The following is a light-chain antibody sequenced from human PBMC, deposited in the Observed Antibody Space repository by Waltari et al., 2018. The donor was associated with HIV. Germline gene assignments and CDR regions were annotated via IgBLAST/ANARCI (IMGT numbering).Light chain of an antibody. Sequence: EIVLTQSPGTLSLSPGDRATLFCRASETVSSNFLAWYQQKPGQAPRLLIYGASNRVTGVPDKVSGSGSGTDFTLTITRLEPDDFAVYYCQQYGTSPTFGQGTKVEIQ. CDR1: ETVSSNF. CDR3: QQYGTSPT. V-gene: IGKV3-20*01. CDR2: GAS. J-gene: IGKJ1*01.